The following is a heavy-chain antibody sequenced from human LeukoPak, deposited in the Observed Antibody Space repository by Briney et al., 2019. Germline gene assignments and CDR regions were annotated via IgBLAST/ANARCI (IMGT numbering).Heavy chain of an antibody. D-gene: IGHD3-10*01. Sequence: SETLSLTCTVSGGSISSSNWWSWVRQPPGKGLEWIGEIYRSGSINYNPSLKSRVTISEDTSKNQFSLKLTSVTAADTAVYFCASSLYRGAADAFDIWGQGTMVTVSS. CDR3: ASSLYRGAADAFDI. J-gene: IGHJ3*02. CDR1: GGSISSSNW. V-gene: IGHV4-4*02. CDR2: IYRSGSI.